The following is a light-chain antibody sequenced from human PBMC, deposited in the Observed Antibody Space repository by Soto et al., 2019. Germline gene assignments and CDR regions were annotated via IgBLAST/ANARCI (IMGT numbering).Light chain of an antibody. CDR2: GAS. V-gene: IGKV3-20*01. Sequence: EIVLTQSPDTLALSPGERSTLACGSSQSVSSSYLAWYQQKPGQAPRLLIYGASSRATGIPDRFGGSGSGTDFTLTISRLEPEDFAVYYCQQYGSSPPFTFGQGTKVDIK. J-gene: IGKJ1*01. CDR1: QSVSSSY. CDR3: QQYGSSPPFT.